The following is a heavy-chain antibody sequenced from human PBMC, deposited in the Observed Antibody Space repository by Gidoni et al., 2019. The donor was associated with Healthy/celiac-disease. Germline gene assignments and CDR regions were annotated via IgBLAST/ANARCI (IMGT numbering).Heavy chain of an antibody. Sequence: QVQLVQSGAEAKKPGASVKVSCTASGYPFTGYYMHWVRQAPGQWLEWLGRINPNSGGTNYAQKFQGRVTMTRDTSISTAYMELSSLRSDDTAVYYCARGPDYDFDYWGQGTLVTVSS. V-gene: IGHV1-2*06. CDR1: GYPFTGYY. J-gene: IGHJ4*02. CDR2: INPNSGGT. CDR3: ARGPDYDFDY. D-gene: IGHD4-17*01.